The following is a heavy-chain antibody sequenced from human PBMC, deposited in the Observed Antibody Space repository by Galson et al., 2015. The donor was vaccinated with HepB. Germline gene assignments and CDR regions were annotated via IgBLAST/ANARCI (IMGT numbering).Heavy chain of an antibody. CDR3: ASAPYCSSTSCYVGPVQN. V-gene: IGHV1-69*04. J-gene: IGHJ4*02. CDR1: GGTFSRYA. CDR2: IIPILGIA. D-gene: IGHD2-2*01. Sequence: SVKVSCKASGGTFSRYAISWVRQAPGQGLEWMGRIIPILGIANYAQKFQGRVTITADKSTSTAYMELSSLRSEDTAVYYCASAPYCSSTSCYVGPVQNWGQGTLVTVSS.